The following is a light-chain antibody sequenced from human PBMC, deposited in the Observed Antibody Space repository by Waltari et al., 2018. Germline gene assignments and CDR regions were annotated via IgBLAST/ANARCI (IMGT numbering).Light chain of an antibody. J-gene: IGKJ1*01. CDR3: QHYVTLPAT. CDR2: DAS. CDR1: QSVGKS. Sequence: EIVLTPSPGTLSLSPGERATLSCRASQSVGKSLAWYQHKPGQAPRLLIYDASSRATGIPDRFSGSGSGTDFSLTISRLEPEDFSVYYCQHYVTLPATFGQGTKVEV. V-gene: IGKV3-20*01.